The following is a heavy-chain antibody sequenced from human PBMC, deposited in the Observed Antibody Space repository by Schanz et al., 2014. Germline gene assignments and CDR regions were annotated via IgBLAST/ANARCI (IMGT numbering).Heavy chain of an antibody. CDR2: INPNSGGT. V-gene: IGHV1-2*06. CDR1: GHPFTAYY. CDR3: ARDGHSSIWDSYYFYGLDV. J-gene: IGHJ6*02. D-gene: IGHD6-13*01. Sequence: QVQLVQSGAEVKKPRASVKVSCKASGHPFTAYYMHWVRQAPGQGLEWMGRINPNSGGTNYAENFQGRVTMTRDTSTSTVYMELSRLTSDDTALYYCARDGHSSIWDSYYFYGLDVWGQGTTVTVSS.